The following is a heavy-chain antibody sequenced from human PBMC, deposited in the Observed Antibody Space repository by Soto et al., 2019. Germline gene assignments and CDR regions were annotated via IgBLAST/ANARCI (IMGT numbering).Heavy chain of an antibody. CDR2: ISPYTGNT. CDR1: GYTFTSCA. CDR3: AIDRRRVTPGSIFDY. Sequence: ASVKVSCKASGYTFTSCAISWVRQAPGQGLEWMGWISPYTGNTNSAQKFQGRVTLTTDTSTTTAYMELRSLRSDDTAVYFCAIDRRRVTPGSIFDYCGQGTXVTVSS. D-gene: IGHD4-4*01. V-gene: IGHV1-18*01. J-gene: IGHJ4*02.